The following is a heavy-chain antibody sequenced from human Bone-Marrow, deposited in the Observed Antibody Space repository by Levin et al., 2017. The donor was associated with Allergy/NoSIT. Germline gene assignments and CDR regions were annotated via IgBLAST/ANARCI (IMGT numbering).Heavy chain of an antibody. CDR1: GFTVSNNF. CDR3: ARDRHCISNTCYGA. Sequence: GGSLRLSCAVSGFTVSNNFMIWYRQAPGKGLEWVSLIYSGGGVDYADSVKGRFTISRDSSKNTLYLQMNSLRAEDTAVYYCARDRHCISNTCYGAWGQGTLVTVSS. D-gene: IGHD2/OR15-2a*01. V-gene: IGHV3-53*01. J-gene: IGHJ5*02. CDR2: IYSGGGV.